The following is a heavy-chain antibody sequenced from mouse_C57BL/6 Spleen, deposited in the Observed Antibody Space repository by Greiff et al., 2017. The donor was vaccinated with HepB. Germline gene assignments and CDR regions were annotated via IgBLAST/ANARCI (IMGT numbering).Heavy chain of an antibody. D-gene: IGHD4-1*01. CDR2: ISSGSSTI. J-gene: IGHJ1*03. CDR3: ARFWDERYCDV. Sequence: DVQLVESGGGLVKPGGSLKLSCAASGFTFSDYGMHWVRQAPEKGLEWVAYISSGSSTIYYADTVKGRFTISRDNAKNTLFLQMTSLRSEDTAMYYCARFWDERYCDVWGTGTTVTVSS. CDR1: GFTFSDYG. V-gene: IGHV5-17*01.